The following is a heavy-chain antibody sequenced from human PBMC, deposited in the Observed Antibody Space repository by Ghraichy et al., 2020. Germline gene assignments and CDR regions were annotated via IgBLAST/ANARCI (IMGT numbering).Heavy chain of an antibody. D-gene: IGHD4-17*01. CDR2: ISGSGGST. Sequence: GEALNISCAASGFTFSSYAMSWVRQAPGKGLEWVSAISGSGGSTYYADSVKGRFTISRDNSKNTLYLQMNSLRAEDTAVYYCAKGLDHYGDYLLGWFDPWGQGTLVTVSS. CDR3: AKGLDHYGDYLLGWFDP. CDR1: GFTFSSYA. J-gene: IGHJ5*02. V-gene: IGHV3-23*01.